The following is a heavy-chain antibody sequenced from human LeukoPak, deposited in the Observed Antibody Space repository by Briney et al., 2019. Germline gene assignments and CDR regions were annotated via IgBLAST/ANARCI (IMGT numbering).Heavy chain of an antibody. Sequence: ASVKVSRKASGYPFTNYFIHWVRQAPGRGLEWMGVINLSDDTTTYTQKFQGRVTMTRDTSTNTVYMKLTSLRSEDTAVYYCARDQHTLFGVVTPIPYYMDVWGKGTTVTVSS. V-gene: IGHV1-46*01. CDR1: GYPFTNYF. CDR2: INLSDDTT. J-gene: IGHJ6*03. CDR3: ARDQHTLFGVVTPIPYYMDV. D-gene: IGHD3-3*01.